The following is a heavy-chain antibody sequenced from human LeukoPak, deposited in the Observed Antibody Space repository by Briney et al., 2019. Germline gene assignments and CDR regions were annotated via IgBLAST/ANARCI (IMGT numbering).Heavy chain of an antibody. V-gene: IGHV3-30-3*02. D-gene: IGHD3-10*01. J-gene: IGHJ4*02. CDR2: ISYDGSNK. CDR1: GFTFSSYA. CDR3: AKQAASGALDY. Sequence: GGSLRLSCAASGFTFSSYAMHWVRQAPGKGLEWVAVISYDGSNKYYADSVKGRFTISRDNSKNTLYLQMNSLRAEDTAVYNCAKQAASGALDYWGQGTLVTVSS.